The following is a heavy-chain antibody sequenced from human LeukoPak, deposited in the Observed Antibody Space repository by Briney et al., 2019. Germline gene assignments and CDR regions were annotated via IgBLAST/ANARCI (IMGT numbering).Heavy chain of an antibody. D-gene: IGHD6-19*01. CDR1: GFTFSTYA. CDR2: ISYDGSNK. J-gene: IGHJ6*02. Sequence: PRGSLRLSCAASGFTFSTYAMHWVRQAPGKGLEWVAVISYDGSNKNYADSVKGRFTISRDNSKNTLYLQMNSLRAEDTAVYYCAKDHFSGLWLVRLYYYYGIDVWGQGTTVTVSS. V-gene: IGHV3-30*18. CDR3: AKDHFSGLWLVRLYYYYGIDV.